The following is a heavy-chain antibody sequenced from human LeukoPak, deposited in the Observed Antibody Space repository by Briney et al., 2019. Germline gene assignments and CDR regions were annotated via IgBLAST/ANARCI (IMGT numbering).Heavy chain of an antibody. CDR1: GGSIISHY. J-gene: IGHJ4*02. Sequence: SSETLSLTCTVSGGSIISHYWSWIRQSPGKRLEWIGYVYDSGSTNYNPSLKSRVTISVDTSKNQFSLKLTSVTAADTAVYYCARERLGNSCLDYWGQGRLVTVSS. CDR3: ARERLGNSCLDY. D-gene: IGHD6-13*01. V-gene: IGHV4-59*11. CDR2: VYDSGST.